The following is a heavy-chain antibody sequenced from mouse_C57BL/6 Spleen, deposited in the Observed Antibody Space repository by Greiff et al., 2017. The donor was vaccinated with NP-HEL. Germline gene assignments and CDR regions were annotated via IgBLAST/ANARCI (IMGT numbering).Heavy chain of an antibody. V-gene: IGHV1-64*01. CDR2: IHPNSGST. J-gene: IGHJ1*03. Sequence: QVQLQQSGAELVKPGASVKLSCKASGYTFTSYWMHWVKQRPGQGLEWIGMIHPNSGSTNYNEKFKSKATLTVDKSSSTAYMQLSSLTSEDAAVYYCASEDCGSSYWYFDVWGTGTTVTVSS. CDR1: GYTFTSYW. CDR3: ASEDCGSSYWYFDV. D-gene: IGHD1-1*01.